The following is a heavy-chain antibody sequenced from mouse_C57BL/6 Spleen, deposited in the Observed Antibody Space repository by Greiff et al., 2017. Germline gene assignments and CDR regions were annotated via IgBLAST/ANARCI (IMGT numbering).Heavy chain of an antibody. J-gene: IGHJ1*03. CDR2: IYPGSGST. D-gene: IGHD1-1*01. Sequence: QVQLQQPGAELVKPGASVKMSCKASGYTFTSYWITWVKQRPGQGLEWIGDIYPGSGSTNYNDKFKSKATLTVDTSSSTAYMQLSSLTSEDSAVYYCARDYGSRWYFDVWGTGTTVTVSS. V-gene: IGHV1-55*01. CDR3: ARDYGSRWYFDV. CDR1: GYTFTSYW.